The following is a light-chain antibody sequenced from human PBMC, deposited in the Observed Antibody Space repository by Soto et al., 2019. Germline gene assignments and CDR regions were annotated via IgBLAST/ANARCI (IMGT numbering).Light chain of an antibody. Sequence: QSVLTQPPSASGTPGQRVTISCSGGNSNIGRNPVNWYQKFPGTAPKLLISTNSQRPSWVPDRFSGSKSGTSASLAISGLRSEDEADYYCCSNAVGSTYVFGTGTKLTVL. CDR1: NSNIGRNP. J-gene: IGLJ1*01. CDR2: TNS. V-gene: IGLV1-44*01. CDR3: CSNAVGSTYV.